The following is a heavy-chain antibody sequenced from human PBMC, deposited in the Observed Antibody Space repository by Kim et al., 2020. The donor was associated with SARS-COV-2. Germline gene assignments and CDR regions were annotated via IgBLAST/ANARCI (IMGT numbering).Heavy chain of an antibody. J-gene: IGHJ6*02. D-gene: IGHD6-13*01. CDR3: ASMGSSSWYYYYYGMDV. Sequence: VKCRFTISRDNSKNTLYLQMESLRVEDTAVYYCASMGSSSWYYYYYGMDVWGQGTTVTVSS. V-gene: IGHV3-30*07.